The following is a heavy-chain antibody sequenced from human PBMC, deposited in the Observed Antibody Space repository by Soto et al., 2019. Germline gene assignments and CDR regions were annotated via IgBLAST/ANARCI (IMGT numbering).Heavy chain of an antibody. CDR2: ISGSGSST. J-gene: IGHJ6*02. D-gene: IGHD5-18*01. Sequence: GGSLRLSCVASGFAFSNYDMSWVSQAPGKGLEWVSAISGSGSSTYYADSVKGRFTISRDNPKNTLYLQMNSLRAEDTAVYYCANRDTSMVTRYYYGMDVWGQGTTDTVSS. CDR3: ANRDTSMVTRYYYGMDV. CDR1: GFAFSNYD. V-gene: IGHV3-23*01.